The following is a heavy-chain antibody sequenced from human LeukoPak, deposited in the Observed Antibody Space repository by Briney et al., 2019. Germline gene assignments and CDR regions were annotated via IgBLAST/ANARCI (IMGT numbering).Heavy chain of an antibody. J-gene: IGHJ4*02. D-gene: IGHD6-13*01. CDR2: IYYSGST. CDR3: ARAVPGYSSSWYEGYYFDY. V-gene: IGHV4-39*07. CDR1: GGSISSSSYY. Sequence: SETLSLTCTVSGGSISSSSYYWGWIRQPPGKGLEWIGSIYYSGSTYYNPSLKSRVTISVDTSKNQFSLKLSSVTAADTAVYYCARAVPGYSSSWYEGYYFDYWGQGTLVTVSS.